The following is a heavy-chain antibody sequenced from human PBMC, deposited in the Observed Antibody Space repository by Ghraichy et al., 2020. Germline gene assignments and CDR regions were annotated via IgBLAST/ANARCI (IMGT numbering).Heavy chain of an antibody. CDR2: INHSGDT. CDR1: GWSFSGYY. CDR3: ARAPAGRRLGPDY. Sequence: SETLSLTCAVSGWSFSGYYWTWIRQPPGKGLEWIGDINHSGDTNYNPSLKSRVTISIDTSKNQFSLKLNSVTAADTAVYYCARAPAGRRLGPDYWGQGTLVTVSS. V-gene: IGHV4-34*01. D-gene: IGHD3-16*01. J-gene: IGHJ4*02.